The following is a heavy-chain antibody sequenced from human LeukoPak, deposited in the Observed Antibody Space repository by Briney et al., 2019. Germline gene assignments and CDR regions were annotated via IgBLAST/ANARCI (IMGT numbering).Heavy chain of an antibody. J-gene: IGHJ4*02. CDR2: INHRGST. CDR3: ARGGARFKEKYYYGSGSYPTPHAAFDY. V-gene: IGHV4-34*01. Sequence: SQTPSLTCAVYGGSFRGYYWSWIRHPPGKGLEWSGEINHRGSTNYKPSLKSRVTISVDTSKNQFSLKLSSVTAADTAVYYCARGGARFKEKYYYGSGSYPTPHAAFDYWGQGTLVTVSS. CDR1: GGSFRGYY. D-gene: IGHD3-10*01.